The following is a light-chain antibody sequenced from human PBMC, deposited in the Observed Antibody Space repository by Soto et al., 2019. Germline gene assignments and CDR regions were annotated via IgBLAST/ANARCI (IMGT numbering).Light chain of an antibody. CDR2: GAS. CDR3: QQYNNWPWT. V-gene: IGKV3-15*01. Sequence: EIVMTQSPATLSVSPGERATLSCRASQSVNSNLAWYQQNPGQAPRFLIYGASTRATGIPARFSGSGSGTESTLIISSLQSEDFAIYHCQQYNNWPWTFGQGTKVEIK. CDR1: QSVNSN. J-gene: IGKJ1*01.